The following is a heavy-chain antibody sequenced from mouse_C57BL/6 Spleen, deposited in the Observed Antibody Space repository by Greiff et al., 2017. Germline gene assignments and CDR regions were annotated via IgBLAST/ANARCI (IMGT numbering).Heavy chain of an antibody. Sequence: EVHLVESGGGLVKPGGSLKLSCAASGFTFSSYAMSWVRQTPEKRLEWVATISDGGSYTYYPDNVKGRFTISRDNAKNNLYLQMSHLKSEDTAMYYCARDEGFAYWGQGTLVTVSA. V-gene: IGHV5-4*01. J-gene: IGHJ3*01. CDR2: ISDGGSYT. CDR3: ARDEGFAY. CDR1: GFTFSSYA.